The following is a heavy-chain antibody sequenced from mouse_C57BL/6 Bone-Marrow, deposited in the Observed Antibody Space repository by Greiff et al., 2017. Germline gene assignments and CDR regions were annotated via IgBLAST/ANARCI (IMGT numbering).Heavy chain of an antibody. D-gene: IGHD1-2*01. CDR2: ISNGGGST. V-gene: IGHV5-12*01. J-gene: IGHJ3*01. CDR1: GFTFSDYY. CDR3: ARHHYGPFAY. Sequence: DVMLVESGGGLVQPGGSLKLSCAASGFTFSDYYMYWVRQTPEKRLEWVAYISNGGGSTYYPDTVKGRFTISRDNAKNTLYLQMSRLKSEDTAMYYCARHHYGPFAYWGQGTLVTVSA.